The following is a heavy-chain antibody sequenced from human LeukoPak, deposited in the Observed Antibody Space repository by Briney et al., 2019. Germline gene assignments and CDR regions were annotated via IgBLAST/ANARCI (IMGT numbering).Heavy chain of an antibody. CDR2: INHSGST. CDR1: GGSFSGYY. V-gene: IGHV4-34*01. CDR3: ARAEGHHFDY. Sequence: SETLSLTCAVYGGSFSGYYWNWIRQSPGKGLEWIGEINHSGSTNYNPSLKSRVTISVDRSKNQFSLKLSSVTAADTAVYYCARAEGHHFDYWGQGTLVTVSS. J-gene: IGHJ4*02.